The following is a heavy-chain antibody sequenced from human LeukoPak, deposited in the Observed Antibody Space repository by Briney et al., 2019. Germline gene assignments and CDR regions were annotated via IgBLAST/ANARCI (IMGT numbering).Heavy chain of an antibody. CDR3: AKGNPDLYSSSWDY. Sequence: GRSLRPSCAGSGFTFEDYAMHWVRQAPGKGLEWVSGVTWNSVTIHYADSVKGRFTISRDNAKSSLYLQMDSLRAEDTALYYCAKGNPDLYSSSWDYWGQGTLVTVSS. CDR2: VTWNSVTI. J-gene: IGHJ4*02. CDR1: GFTFEDYA. V-gene: IGHV3-9*01. D-gene: IGHD6-6*01.